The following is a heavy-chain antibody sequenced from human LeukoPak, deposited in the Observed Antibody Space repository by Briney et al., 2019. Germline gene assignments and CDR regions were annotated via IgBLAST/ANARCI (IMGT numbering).Heavy chain of an antibody. Sequence: GGSLSLSCAASGFTFSSYSMNWVRQAPGKGLVWVSSMSSSSSYIYYADSVTGRFTISRDNAKNSLYLQMNSLRAEDTAVYYSASGLGVYYDSSGYDYWGQGTLVTVSS. J-gene: IGHJ4*02. CDR3: ASGLGVYYDSSGYDY. D-gene: IGHD3-22*01. CDR2: MSSSSSYI. CDR1: GFTFSSYS. V-gene: IGHV3-21*01.